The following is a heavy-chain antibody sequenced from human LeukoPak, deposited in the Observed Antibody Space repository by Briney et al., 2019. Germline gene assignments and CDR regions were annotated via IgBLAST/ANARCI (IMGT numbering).Heavy chain of an antibody. CDR1: GGSISSYY. CDR3: ARRLRGGRRYHYYYMDV. V-gene: IGHV4-59*04. J-gene: IGHJ6*03. D-gene: IGHD2-15*01. Sequence: PSETLSLTCTVSGGSISSYYWAWIRQPPGKGLEWIANIYYSGSTYYSPSLESRVTISVDTSKNQFSLKLSSVTAADTALYYCARRLRGGRRYHYYYMDVWGKGTTVTISS. CDR2: IYYSGST.